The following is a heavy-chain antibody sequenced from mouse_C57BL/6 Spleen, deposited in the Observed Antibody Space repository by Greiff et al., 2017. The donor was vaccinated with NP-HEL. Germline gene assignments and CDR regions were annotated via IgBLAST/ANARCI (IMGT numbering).Heavy chain of an antibody. CDR2: ISSGSSTI. CDR3: ARNYYDYEGYFDV. Sequence: EVKVVESGGGLVKPGGSLKLSCAASGFTFSDYGMHWVRQAPEKGLEWVAYISSGSSTIYYADTVKGRFTISRDNAKNTLFLQMTSLRSEDTAMYYCARNYYDYEGYFDVWGTGTTVTVSS. D-gene: IGHD2-4*01. CDR1: GFTFSDYG. J-gene: IGHJ1*03. V-gene: IGHV5-17*01.